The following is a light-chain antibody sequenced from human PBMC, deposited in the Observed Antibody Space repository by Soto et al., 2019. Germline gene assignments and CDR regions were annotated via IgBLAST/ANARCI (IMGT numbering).Light chain of an antibody. CDR2: DVS. J-gene: IGKJ1*01. CDR3: QQYDYSRT. Sequence: DVQMTKSPSALSASVGDTVTITCRASQSIAASLAWYQHKPGEAPKLLIYDVSSLETGVPSRFSGTGSGTEFSLTIRGLQPGDFATYYCQQYDYSRTFGQGTKVDIK. V-gene: IGKV1-5*01. CDR1: QSIAAS.